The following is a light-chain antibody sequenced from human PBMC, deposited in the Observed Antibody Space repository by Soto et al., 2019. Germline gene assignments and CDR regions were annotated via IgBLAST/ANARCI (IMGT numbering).Light chain of an antibody. J-gene: IGLJ2*01. CDR2: DVF. CDR1: SNDVGSYDY. V-gene: IGLV2-14*03. CDR3: RSYTTSSTVV. Sequence: QSALTQPASVSGSPGQSITISCTGTSNDVGSYDYVSWYQQHPGKAPKLMIYDVFNRPSGVSSRFSGSKSGNTASLTISGLQADDEAAYYCRSYTTSSTVVFGGGTKVTVL.